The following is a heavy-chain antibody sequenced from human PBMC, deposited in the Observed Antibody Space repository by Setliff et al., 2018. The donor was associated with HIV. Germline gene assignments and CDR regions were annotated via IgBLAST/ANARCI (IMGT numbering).Heavy chain of an antibody. Sequence: TSETLSLTCTVSGGSMSSYYWSWIRQPPGKGLEWIGSIYYTGSTDYNPSLMSRVTISLDTPKNQFSLKLNSGIAADTAVYYCARNRVPSSLWGQGTLVTVSS. V-gene: IGHV4-59*01. D-gene: IGHD3-10*01. CDR3: ARNRVPSSL. J-gene: IGHJ4*02. CDR2: IYYTGST. CDR1: GGSMSSYY.